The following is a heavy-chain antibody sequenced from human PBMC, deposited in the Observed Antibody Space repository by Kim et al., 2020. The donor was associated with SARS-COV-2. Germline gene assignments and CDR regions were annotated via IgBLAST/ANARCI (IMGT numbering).Heavy chain of an antibody. Sequence: PPHQVRVTISVGTSKTQFTLKLSSVTAADTAVYYCARGYYDSSGYYDYWGQGTLVTVSS. J-gene: IGHJ4*02. CDR3: ARGYYDSSGYYDY. V-gene: IGHV4-59*09. D-gene: IGHD3-22*01.